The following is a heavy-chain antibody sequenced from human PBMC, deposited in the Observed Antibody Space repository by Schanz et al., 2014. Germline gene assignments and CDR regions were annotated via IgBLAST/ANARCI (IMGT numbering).Heavy chain of an antibody. V-gene: IGHV1-18*01. J-gene: IGHJ4*02. CDR3: ARGYGDSPTDF. CDR2: ISAYNGHT. CDR1: GYTFTTYY. Sequence: QVQLLQSGAEVKKPGASMKVSCKASGYTFTTYYMLWVRQAPGQGLEWMGWISAYNGHTDYAQKLQGRVSLTTDTSTSTAYMELTSLRSEDTAVYYCARGYGDSPTDFWGQGTLVTVSS. D-gene: IGHD4-17*01.